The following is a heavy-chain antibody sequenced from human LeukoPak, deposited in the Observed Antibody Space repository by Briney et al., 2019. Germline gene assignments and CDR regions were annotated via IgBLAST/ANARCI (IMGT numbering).Heavy chain of an antibody. V-gene: IGHV4-34*01. Sequence: SETLSLTCAVYGGSFSGYYWSWIRQPPGKGLEWIGEINHSGSTNYNPSLKGRVTISVDTSKNQFSLKLSSVTAADTAVYCCARGTMTTVTYYFDYWGQGTLVTVSS. D-gene: IGHD4-17*01. J-gene: IGHJ4*02. CDR2: INHSGST. CDR3: ARGTMTTVTYYFDY. CDR1: GGSFSGYY.